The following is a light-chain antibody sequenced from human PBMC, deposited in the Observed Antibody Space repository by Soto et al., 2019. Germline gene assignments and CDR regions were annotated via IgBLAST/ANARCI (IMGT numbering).Light chain of an antibody. J-gene: IGLJ2*01. CDR1: SSDVGSDNR. CDR3: SSFTSSSTLI. CDR2: EVS. V-gene: IGLV2-18*02. Sequence: QSALTQPPSVSGSPGQSVTISCTGTSSDVGSDNRVSWYQQSTGTAPKLMIYEVSNRPSGVPARFSGSKSGNTASLIISGLQAEDEGDYYCSSFTSSSTLIFGGGTKLTVL.